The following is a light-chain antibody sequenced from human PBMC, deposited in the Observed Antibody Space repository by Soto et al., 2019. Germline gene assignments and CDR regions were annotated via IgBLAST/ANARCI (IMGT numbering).Light chain of an antibody. CDR1: ASNIGSGY. J-gene: IGLJ3*02. Sequence: QSVLTQPPSVSAAPGQKVTISCSGSASNIGSGYVSWYQQLPGTAPQLLIYENNKRSSGIFARFSGSKSGASATLAITGLQTGDEADYYCGTWDTSLSVGVFGGGTQLTVL. CDR3: GTWDTSLSVGV. CDR2: ENN. V-gene: IGLV1-51*02.